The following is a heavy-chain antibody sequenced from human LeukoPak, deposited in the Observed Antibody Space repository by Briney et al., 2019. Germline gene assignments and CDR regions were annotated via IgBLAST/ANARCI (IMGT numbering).Heavy chain of an antibody. CDR1: GFTFSSYA. CDR3: AKAPSYGSGSYYTT. CDR2: ISGSGGST. D-gene: IGHD3-10*01. V-gene: IGHV3-23*01. Sequence: PGVSLRLSCAASGFTFSSYAMSWVRQAPGKGLEGVSAISGSGGSTYYAESVKGRFTISRDNSKNTLYLQMNSLRAEDTAVYYCAKAPSYGSGSYYTTWGQGTLVTVSS. J-gene: IGHJ5*02.